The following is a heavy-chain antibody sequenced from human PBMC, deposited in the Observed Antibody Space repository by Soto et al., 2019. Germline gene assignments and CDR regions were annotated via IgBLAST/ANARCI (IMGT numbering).Heavy chain of an antibody. V-gene: IGHV4-31*03. CDR1: GGSISSGGCY. CDR3: ARSHYYDSSGYYYAPIFDY. J-gene: IGHJ4*02. Sequence: SETLCLTCTVAGGSISSGGCYWSWIRQHPGKGLEWIGYIYYSGSTYYNPSLKSRVTISVDTSKNQFSLKLSSVTAADTAVYYCARSHYYDSSGYYYAPIFDYWGQGTLVTVSS. CDR2: IYYSGST. D-gene: IGHD3-22*01.